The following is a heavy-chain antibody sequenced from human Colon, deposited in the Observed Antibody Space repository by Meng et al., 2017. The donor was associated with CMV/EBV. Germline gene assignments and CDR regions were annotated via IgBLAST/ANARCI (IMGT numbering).Heavy chain of an antibody. CDR1: SDSVSTSIYY. CDR3: ARYDFWSGYTHPGMDV. V-gene: IGHV4-39*07. CDR2: IYYNGRS. D-gene: IGHD3-3*01. J-gene: IGHJ6*02. Sequence: SETLSLTCSVSSDSVSTSIYYWGWVRQAPGKRLEWIGNIYYNGRSSYNPSLKSRVTISMDTSKNQFSLRATSVTAADTAVYYCARYDFWSGYTHPGMDVWGQGTTVTVSS.